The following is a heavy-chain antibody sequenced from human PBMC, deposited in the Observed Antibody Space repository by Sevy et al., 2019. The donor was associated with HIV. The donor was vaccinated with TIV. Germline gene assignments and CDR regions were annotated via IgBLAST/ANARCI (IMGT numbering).Heavy chain of an antibody. D-gene: IGHD3-10*01. CDR2: ISYDGNNK. J-gene: IGHJ1*01. CDR3: AKDHNLWSEGGFLHH. Sequence: GGSLRLSCAASGFTFSSYAIHWVRQTPGKGLEWVAVISYDGNNKYYADSVKGRFTVSRDNFKNTLYAQMNSLRAEDTAVYYCAKDHNLWSEGGFLHHWGQGTLVTVSS. CDR1: GFTFSSYA. V-gene: IGHV3-30*18.